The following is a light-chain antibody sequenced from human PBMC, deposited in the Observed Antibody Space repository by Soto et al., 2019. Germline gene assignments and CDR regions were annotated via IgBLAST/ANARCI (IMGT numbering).Light chain of an antibody. CDR2: GAS. Sequence: EIVMTQSPATLSVSPGERATLSCRASQSVSSNLAWYQQKPGQAPRLLIYGASTRATGIPARFSGSGSGTEFPLIISSLQSEDFAVYYCLQYNNWPLYTFGQGTKLEI. CDR1: QSVSSN. CDR3: LQYNNWPLYT. V-gene: IGKV3-15*01. J-gene: IGKJ2*01.